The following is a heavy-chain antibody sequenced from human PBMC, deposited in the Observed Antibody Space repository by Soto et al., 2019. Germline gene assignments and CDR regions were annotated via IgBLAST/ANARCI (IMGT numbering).Heavy chain of an antibody. J-gene: IGHJ4*02. D-gene: IGHD3-22*01. Sequence: QVHLQESGPGLVKPSETLSLTCTVSGDSISSYHWSWIRQPPGKGLEWIGYIYSSGSTNYNPSLKNRVTISVDTSNHPFSLKLSSVTAADTAVYYCARTNYAGGGYSSLYYFDYWGQGTLVTVSS. CDR2: IYSSGST. V-gene: IGHV4-59*01. CDR1: GDSISSYH. CDR3: ARTNYAGGGYSSLYYFDY.